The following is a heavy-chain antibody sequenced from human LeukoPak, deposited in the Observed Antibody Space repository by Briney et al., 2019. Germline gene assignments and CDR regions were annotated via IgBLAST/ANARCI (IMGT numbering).Heavy chain of an antibody. CDR1: GFTFTSSA. CDR3: ARDIQYGDYIQMSDY. D-gene: IGHD4-17*01. CDR2: IVVGSGNT. Sequence: TSVKVSCKASGFTFTSSAMQWVRQARGQRLEWIGWIVVGSGNTNYAQKFQERVTITRDMSTSTAYMELSSLRSEDTAVYYCARDIQYGDYIQMSDYWGQGTLVTVSS. V-gene: IGHV1-58*02. J-gene: IGHJ4*02.